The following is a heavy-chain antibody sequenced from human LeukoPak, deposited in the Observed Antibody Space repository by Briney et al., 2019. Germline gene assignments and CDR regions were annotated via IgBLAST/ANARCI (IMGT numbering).Heavy chain of an antibody. J-gene: IGHJ4*02. Sequence: ASVKVSCKASGYTFTGYYMHWVRQAPGQGLEWMGWINPNSGGTNYAQKFQGRVTMTRDTSISTAYMELSRLRSDDTAVYYCARANAGDPYDFWSGIWGPGTLVTVSS. CDR1: GYTFTGYY. V-gene: IGHV1-2*02. CDR2: INPNSGGT. D-gene: IGHD3-3*01. CDR3: ARANAGDPYDFWSGI.